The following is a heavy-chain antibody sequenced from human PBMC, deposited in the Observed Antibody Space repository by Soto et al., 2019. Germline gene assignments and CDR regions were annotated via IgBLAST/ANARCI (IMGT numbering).Heavy chain of an antibody. CDR1: GFTFSSYG. CDR2: IWYDGSNK. CDR3: ARGSFEFTAEESFDY. D-gene: IGHD3-10*01. V-gene: IGHV3-33*01. Sequence: GGSLRLSCAASGFTFSSYGMHWVRQAPGKGLEWVAVIWYDGSNKYYADSVKGRFTISRDNSKNTLYLQMNSLRAEDTAVYYCARGSFEFTAEESFDYWGQGTLVTVSS. J-gene: IGHJ4*02.